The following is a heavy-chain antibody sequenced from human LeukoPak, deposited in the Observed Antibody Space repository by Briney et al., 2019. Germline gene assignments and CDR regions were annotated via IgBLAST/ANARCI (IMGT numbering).Heavy chain of an antibody. CDR1: GYTFIGYY. D-gene: IGHD3-10*01. Sequence: ASVKVSCKASGYTFIGYYMHWVRQAPGQGLEWMGWINPNSGGTNYAQKFQGRVTMTRDTSISTAYMELSRLRSDDTAVYYCARDITMVRGVIVTQFDYWGQGTLVTVSS. CDR2: INPNSGGT. CDR3: ARDITMVRGVIVTQFDY. V-gene: IGHV1-2*02. J-gene: IGHJ4*02.